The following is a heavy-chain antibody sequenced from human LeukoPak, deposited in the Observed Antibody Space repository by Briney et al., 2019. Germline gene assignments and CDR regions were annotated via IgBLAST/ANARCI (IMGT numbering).Heavy chain of an antibody. D-gene: IGHD3-10*01. CDR3: ARQYYYGPYYMDV. CDR2: IYYSGST. CDR1: AGSISSSSYY. Sequence: SETLSLTCTVSAGSISSSSYYWGWLRQPPGKGLEWIGSIYYSGSTYYNPSLKSRVTISVDTSKNQFSLKLSSVTAADTAVYYCARQYYYGPYYMDVWGKGTTVTISS. V-gene: IGHV4-39*01. J-gene: IGHJ6*03.